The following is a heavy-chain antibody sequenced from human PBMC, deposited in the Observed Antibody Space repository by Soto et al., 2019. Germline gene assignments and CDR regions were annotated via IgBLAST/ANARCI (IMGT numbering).Heavy chain of an antibody. V-gene: IGHV4-31*03. Sequence: KASETLSLTCSVSGGSISSGSYYWSWIRQLPGKGLEWIGYIYYTGSAYYNPSLKSRLTISLDTSKSQFSLKLSSVIAADTAVYYCARSDGTDGCYYYGMDVWGPGATVTVSS. CDR3: ARSDGTDGCYYYGMDV. CDR2: IYYTGSA. D-gene: IGHD6-13*01. CDR1: GGSISSGSYY. J-gene: IGHJ6*02.